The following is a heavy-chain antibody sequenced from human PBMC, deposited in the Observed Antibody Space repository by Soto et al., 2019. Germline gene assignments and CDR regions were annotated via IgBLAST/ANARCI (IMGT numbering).Heavy chain of an antibody. D-gene: IGHD3-10*01. CDR1: GGSISSYY. CDR2: IYYSGST. J-gene: IGHJ6*03. Sequence: SETLSLTCTVSGGSISSYYWSWIRQPPGKGLERIRYIYYSGSTNYNPSLKSRVTISVDTSKNQFSLKLSSVTAADTAVYYCARGRLSLPLYYYYMDVWGKGTTVTVSS. CDR3: ARGRLSLPLYYYYMDV. V-gene: IGHV4-59*01.